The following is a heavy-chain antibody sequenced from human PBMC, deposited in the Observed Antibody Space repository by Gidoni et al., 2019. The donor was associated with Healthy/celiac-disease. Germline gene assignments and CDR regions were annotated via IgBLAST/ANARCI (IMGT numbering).Heavy chain of an antibody. CDR3: ARDGNGITGTWGRFDY. CDR2: IWYDGSNK. Sequence: QVQLVESGGGVVQPGRSVRLSCAASGFTFSSYGMHWVRQAPGKGLEWVAVIWYDGSNKYYADSVKGRFTISRDNSKNTLYLQMNSLRAEDTAVYYCARDGNGITGTWGRFDYWGQGTLVTVSS. CDR1: GFTFSSYG. V-gene: IGHV3-33*08. D-gene: IGHD1-20*01. J-gene: IGHJ4*02.